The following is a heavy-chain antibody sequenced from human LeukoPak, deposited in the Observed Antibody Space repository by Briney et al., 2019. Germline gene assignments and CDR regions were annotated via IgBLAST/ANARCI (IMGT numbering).Heavy chain of an antibody. Sequence: SQTLSLTCTVSGGSISSGGYYWSWIRQPPGKGLEWIGYIYYSGSTNYNPSLKSRVTISVDTSKNQFSLKLSSVTAADTAVYYCARESQRITMYKARNYAFDIWGQGTMVTVSS. CDR1: GGSISSGGYY. CDR2: IYYSGST. CDR3: ARESQRITMYKARNYAFDI. D-gene: IGHD3-10*02. V-gene: IGHV4-61*08. J-gene: IGHJ3*02.